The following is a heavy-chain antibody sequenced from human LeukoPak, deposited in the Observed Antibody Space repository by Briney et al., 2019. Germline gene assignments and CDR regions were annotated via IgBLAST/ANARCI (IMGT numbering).Heavy chain of an antibody. CDR3: ARERPTIAARSSNWFDP. CDR1: GYTFTSYY. J-gene: IGHJ5*02. Sequence: ASVKVSCKASGYTFTSYYMHWVRQAPGQGLEWMGIINPSGGSTSYAQKFQGRVTMTRDTSTSTVYMVLSSLTSEDTAVYYCARERPTIAARSSNWFDPWGQGTLVTVSS. D-gene: IGHD6-6*01. CDR2: INPSGGST. V-gene: IGHV1-46*01.